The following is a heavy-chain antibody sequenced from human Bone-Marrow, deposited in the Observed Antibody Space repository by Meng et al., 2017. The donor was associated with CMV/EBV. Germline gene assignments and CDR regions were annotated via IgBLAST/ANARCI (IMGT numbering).Heavy chain of an antibody. D-gene: IGHD6-13*01. J-gene: IGHJ4*02. CDR2: IQYDSSEI. CDR3: ARGVGIAAAGVDY. Sequence: GESLKISCAASGFSFSLNGIHWVRQAPGKGLEWVTFIQYDSSEIYYADSVKGRFTISRDNSKNTVYLQINSLRPADTAIYYCARGVGIAAAGVDYWGQGTLVTVSS. CDR1: GFSFSLNG. V-gene: IGHV3-30*02.